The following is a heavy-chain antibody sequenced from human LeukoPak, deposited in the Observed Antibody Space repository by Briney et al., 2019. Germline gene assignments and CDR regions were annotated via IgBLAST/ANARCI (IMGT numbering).Heavy chain of an antibody. V-gene: IGHV4-39*07. Sequence: SETLSLTCTVSGGSISSSSYYWGWIRQPPGKGLEWIGEINHSGSTNYNPSLKSRVTISVDTSKNQFSLKLSSVTAADTAVYYCARGQNSGSSPIDYWGQGTLVTVSS. CDR3: ARGQNSGSSPIDY. CDR2: INHSGST. D-gene: IGHD1-26*01. CDR1: GGSISSSSYY. J-gene: IGHJ4*02.